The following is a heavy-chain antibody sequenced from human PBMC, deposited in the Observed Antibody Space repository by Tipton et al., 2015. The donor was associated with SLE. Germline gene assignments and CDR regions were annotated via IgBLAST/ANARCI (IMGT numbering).Heavy chain of an antibody. CDR2: INHSGST. V-gene: IGHV4-34*01. J-gene: IGHJ4*02. CDR1: GVSFSGYY. D-gene: IGHD3-22*01. Sequence: TLSLTCAVYGVSFSGYYWSWIRQPPGKGLEWIGEINHSGSTNYNPSLKSRVTISVDTSKNQFSLKLSSVTAADTAVYYCARGRKNLSYYDSSGYPDYWGQGTLVTVSS. CDR3: ARGRKNLSYYDSSGYPDY.